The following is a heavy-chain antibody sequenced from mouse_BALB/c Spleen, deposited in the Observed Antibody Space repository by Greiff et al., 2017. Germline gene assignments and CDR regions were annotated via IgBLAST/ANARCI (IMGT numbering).Heavy chain of an antibody. V-gene: IGHV5-9-3*01. CDR1: GFTFSSYA. D-gene: IGHD2-14*01. CDR2: ISSGGSYT. J-gene: IGHJ4*01. Sequence: EVQVVESGGGLVKPGGSLKLSCAASGFTFSSYAMSWVRQTPEKRLEWVATISSGGSYTYYPDSVKGRFTISRDNAKNTLYLQMSSLRSEDTAMYYCAGGEGTTRAMDYWGQGTSVTVSS. CDR3: AGGEGTTRAMDY.